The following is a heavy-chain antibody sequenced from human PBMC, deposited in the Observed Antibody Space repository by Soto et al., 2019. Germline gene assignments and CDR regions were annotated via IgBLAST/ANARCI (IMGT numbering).Heavy chain of an antibody. D-gene: IGHD3-3*01. J-gene: IGHJ3*02. CDR1: GFTFSSYA. CDR3: AKDQVVGYDFWSGYPTEVGAFDI. Sequence: GGSLRLSCAASGFTFSSYAMSWVRQAPGKGLEWVSAISGSGGSTYYADSVKGRFTISRDNSKNTLYLQMNSLRAEDTAVYYCAKDQVVGYDFWSGYPTEVGAFDIWGQGTMVTVSS. CDR2: ISGSGGST. V-gene: IGHV3-23*01.